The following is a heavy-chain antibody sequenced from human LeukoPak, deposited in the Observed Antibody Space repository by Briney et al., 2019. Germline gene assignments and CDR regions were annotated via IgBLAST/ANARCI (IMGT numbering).Heavy chain of an antibody. Sequence: SETLSLTCAVYGGSFSGYYWSWIRQPPGKGLEWIGEINHSGSTNYNPSLKSRVTISVDTSKNQFSLKLSSVTAADTAVYYCARHGHDYDILTGYRNYFDYWGQGTLVTVSS. D-gene: IGHD3-9*01. CDR3: ARHGHDYDILTGYRNYFDY. CDR1: GGSFSGYY. CDR2: INHSGST. V-gene: IGHV4-34*01. J-gene: IGHJ4*02.